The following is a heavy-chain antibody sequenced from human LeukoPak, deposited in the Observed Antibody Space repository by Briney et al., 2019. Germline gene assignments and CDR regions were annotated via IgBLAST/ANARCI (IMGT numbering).Heavy chain of an antibody. CDR3: AREGIAAAGTGGDY. V-gene: IGHV3-21*01. CDR1: GFTFSSYS. Sequence: KPGGSLRLSCAASGFTFSSYSMNWVRQAPGKGLEWVSSISSSSSYIYCADSVKGRFTISRDNAKNSLYLQMNSLRAEDTAVYYCAREGIAAAGTGGDYWGQGTLVTVSS. D-gene: IGHD6-13*01. CDR2: ISSSSSYI. J-gene: IGHJ4*02.